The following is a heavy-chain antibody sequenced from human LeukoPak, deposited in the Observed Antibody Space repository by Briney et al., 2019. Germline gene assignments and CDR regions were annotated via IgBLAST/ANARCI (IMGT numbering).Heavy chain of an antibody. CDR1: GFTFSSYA. V-gene: IGHV3-23*01. J-gene: IGHJ4*02. Sequence: PGGSLRLSCAASGFTFSSYAMSWVRQALGKGLEWVSAISGSGGSTYYADSVKGRFTISRDNSKNTLYLQMNSLRAEDTAVYYCAKGEYSGYDFSYWGQGTLVTVSS. D-gene: IGHD5-12*01. CDR3: AKGEYSGYDFSY. CDR2: ISGSGGST.